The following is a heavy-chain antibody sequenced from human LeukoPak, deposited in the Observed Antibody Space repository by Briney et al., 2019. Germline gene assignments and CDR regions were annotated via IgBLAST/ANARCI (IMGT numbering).Heavy chain of an antibody. D-gene: IGHD3-10*01. CDR3: ARDLKGVSLYYYGMDV. CDR2: IYYSGST. V-gene: IGHV4-59*01. J-gene: IGHJ6*02. Sequence: XIRQPPXXXLXXXXYIYYSGSTNYNPSLKSRVTISVDTSKNQFSLKLSSVTAADTAVYYCARDLKGVSLYYYGMDVWGQGTTVTVSS.